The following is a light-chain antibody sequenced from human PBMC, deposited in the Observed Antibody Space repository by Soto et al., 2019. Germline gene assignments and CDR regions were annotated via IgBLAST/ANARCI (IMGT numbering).Light chain of an antibody. CDR3: QQYGSSPRT. J-gene: IGKJ1*01. Sequence: EIVLTQSPGPLSLSPGERATLSCRASQSVSSSYLAWYQQKPGQAPRLLIYGASSRATGIQDRFSGSGSRTDFTLPISRLEPEDFAVYYCQQYGSSPRTFGQGTKVEIK. CDR1: QSVSSSY. CDR2: GAS. V-gene: IGKV3-20*01.